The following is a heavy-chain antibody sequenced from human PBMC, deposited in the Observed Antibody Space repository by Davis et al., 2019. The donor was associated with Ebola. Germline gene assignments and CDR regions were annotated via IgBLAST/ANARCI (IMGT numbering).Heavy chain of an antibody. D-gene: IGHD6-13*01. CDR3: ARAGIAAAGPRNAFDI. CDR2: INHSGST. Sequence: SETLSLTCAVYGGSFSGYYWSWIRQPPGKGLEWIGEINHSGSTNYNPSLKSRVTISVDTSKNQFSLKLSSVTAADTAVYYCARAGIAAAGPRNAFDIWGQGTMVTVSS. CDR1: GGSFSGYY. V-gene: IGHV4-34*01. J-gene: IGHJ3*02.